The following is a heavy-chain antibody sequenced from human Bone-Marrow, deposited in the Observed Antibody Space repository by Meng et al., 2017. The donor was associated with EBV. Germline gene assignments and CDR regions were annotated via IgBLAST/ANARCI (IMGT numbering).Heavy chain of an antibody. CDR2: IDPNSGGA. Sequence: QVHLVQSGAELKKPGASVKVSCKASGYTFTGHYMHWVRQAPGQGLEWMGRIDPNSGGADYAQKFQGGVTMTRDTSISTFYMEFSSLTSDDTAVYFCARASDYGNDLDYWGQGTLVTVSS. CDR1: GYTFTGHY. CDR3: ARASDYGNDLDY. J-gene: IGHJ4*02. D-gene: IGHD4-11*01. V-gene: IGHV1-2*06.